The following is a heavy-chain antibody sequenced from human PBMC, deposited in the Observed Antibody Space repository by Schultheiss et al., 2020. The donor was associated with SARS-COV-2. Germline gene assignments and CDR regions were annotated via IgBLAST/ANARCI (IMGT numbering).Heavy chain of an antibody. CDR1: GGSFSGYY. J-gene: IGHJ2*01. D-gene: IGHD4-17*01. V-gene: IGHV4-59*12. CDR3: ARVPNYGDPRDWYFDL. Sequence: SETLSLTCAVYGGSFSGYYWSWIRQPPGKGLEWIGYIYYSGSTNYNPSLKSRVTTSVDTSKNQFSLKLNSVTAADTAVYYCARVPNYGDPRDWYFDLWGRGTLVTVSS. CDR2: IYYSGST.